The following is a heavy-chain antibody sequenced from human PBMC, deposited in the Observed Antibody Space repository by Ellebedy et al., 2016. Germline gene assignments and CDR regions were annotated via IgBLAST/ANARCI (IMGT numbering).Heavy chain of an antibody. CDR1: GFSLGDYG. CDR2: ISSDSTTK. CDR3: AKDHSGSLYYEVRPV. D-gene: IGHD6-25*01. J-gene: IGHJ6*04. V-gene: IGHV3-30*18. Sequence: GESLKISXEASGFSLGDYGVFWVRKAPGKGLQWVAVISSDSTTKNYLDSVKGRFTISRGNYDNKVYLEMNNLRIEDTAVYYCAKDHSGSLYYEVRPVWGKGTTVIVSS.